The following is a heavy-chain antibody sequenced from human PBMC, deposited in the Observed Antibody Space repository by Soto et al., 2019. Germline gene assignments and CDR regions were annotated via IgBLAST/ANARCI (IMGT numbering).Heavy chain of an antibody. J-gene: IGHJ6*02. CDR1: GFTFGDYA. CDR2: IRSKAYGGTT. D-gene: IGHD4-17*01. CDR3: TREPMTTEDYYYSGMAG. V-gene: IGHV3-49*03. Sequence: PGGSLRLSCTASGFTFGDYAMSWFRQAPGKGLEWVGFIRSKAYGGTTEYAASVNGRFTISRDDSKSIAYLQMNSLKTEDTAVYYCTREPMTTEDYYYSGMAGWGQGTTVTVYS.